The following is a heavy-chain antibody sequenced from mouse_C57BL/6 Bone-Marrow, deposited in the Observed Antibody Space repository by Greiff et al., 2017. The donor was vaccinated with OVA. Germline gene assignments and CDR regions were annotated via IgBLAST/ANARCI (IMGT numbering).Heavy chain of an antibody. J-gene: IGHJ1*03. V-gene: IGHV2-4*01. D-gene: IGHD1-1*02. Sequence: QVQLKESGPGLVQPSQSLSITCTVSGFSLTSYGVHWVRQPPGKGLEWLGVIWSGGSTDYNAAFISRLSISKDNSKSQVFFKMNSLQADDTAIYYCAKREVAHWYFDVWGTGTTVTVSS. CDR2: IWSGGST. CDR1: GFSLTSYG. CDR3: AKREVAHWYFDV.